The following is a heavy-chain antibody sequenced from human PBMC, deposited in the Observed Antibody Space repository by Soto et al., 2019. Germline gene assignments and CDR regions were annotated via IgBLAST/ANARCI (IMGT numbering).Heavy chain of an antibody. CDR1: GFMFSDYA. CDR3: MKVRDY. CDR2: IGKSGSDR. V-gene: IGHV3-23*04. Sequence: EVKLVESGGGLVQPGGSLRISCKVSGFMFSDYAMPWVRQAPGKGLEWVSSIGKSGSDRDYADSVKGRFTISRDNSENTVYLQMDRLKVEDTALYFCMKVRDYWGQGTQVTVS. J-gene: IGHJ4*02.